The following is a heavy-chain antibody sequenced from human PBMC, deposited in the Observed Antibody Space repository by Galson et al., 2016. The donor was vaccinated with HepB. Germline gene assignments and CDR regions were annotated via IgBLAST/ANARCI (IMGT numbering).Heavy chain of an antibody. V-gene: IGHV1-69*06. CDR1: GDIPSSFA. CDR3: ARDGRYFGSGTTYYFVS. D-gene: IGHD3-10*01. Sequence: SVKVSCKASGDIPSSFAISWVRQAPGHGLEWMGGIIPFSGTATYAQKFQDRITVTADRSTSTTYMELSSLSSEDTAVYFCARDGRYFGSGTTYYFVSWGQGTQVTVSS. J-gene: IGHJ4*02. CDR2: IIPFSGTA.